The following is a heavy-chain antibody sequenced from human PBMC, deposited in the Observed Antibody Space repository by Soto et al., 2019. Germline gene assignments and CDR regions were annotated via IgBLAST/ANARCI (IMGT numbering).Heavy chain of an antibody. D-gene: IGHD3-3*01. CDR1: GFTFSSYA. J-gene: IGHJ4*02. CDR2: ISGSGGST. Sequence: EVQLLESGGGLVQPGGSLRLSCAASGFTFSSYAMSWVRQAPGKGLEWVSAISGSGGSTYYADSVKGRFTISRDNSKNTLYLQMNSLRAEDTAVYYCAKDLLSDDFWGGYCHDYWGQGTLVTVSS. V-gene: IGHV3-23*01. CDR3: AKDLLSDDFWGGYCHDY.